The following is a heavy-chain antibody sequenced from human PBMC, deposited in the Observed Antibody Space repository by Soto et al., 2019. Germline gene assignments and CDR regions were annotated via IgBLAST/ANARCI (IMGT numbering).Heavy chain of an antibody. CDR3: ARDRSRFRIAAAGTEDY. CDR2: IYYSGST. J-gene: IGHJ4*02. Sequence: SETLSLTCTVSGGSISSGDYYWSWIRQPPGKGLEWIGYIYYSGSTYYNPSLKSRVTISVDTSENQFSLKLSSVTAADTAVYYCARDRSRFRIAAAGTEDYWGQGTLVTVSS. V-gene: IGHV4-30-4*01. CDR1: GGSISSGDYY. D-gene: IGHD6-13*01.